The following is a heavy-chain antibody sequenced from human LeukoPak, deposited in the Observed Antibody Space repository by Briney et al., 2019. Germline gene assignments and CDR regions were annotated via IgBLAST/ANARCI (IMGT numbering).Heavy chain of an antibody. CDR1: GGSISSGSYY. V-gene: IGHV4-61*02. CDR3: ATRKLGNDY. CDR2: IYTSGST. D-gene: IGHD7-27*01. J-gene: IGHJ4*02. Sequence: SQTLSLTCTVSGGSISSGSYYWSWIRQPAGKGLEWIGRIYTSGSTNYNPSLKSRVTISADTSKNQFSLKLYSVTAADTAVYYCATRKLGNDYWGQGTLVTVSS.